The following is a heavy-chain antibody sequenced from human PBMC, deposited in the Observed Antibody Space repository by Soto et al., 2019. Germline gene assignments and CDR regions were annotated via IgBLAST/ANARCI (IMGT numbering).Heavy chain of an antibody. CDR3: ARVGIVVVPAAIDY. CDR2: IYPGDSDT. D-gene: IGHD2-2*01. Sequence: GESVKISCKGSGYSFTIYWIGWVLQMPGKGLEWMGIIYPGDSDTRYSPSFQGQVTISADKSISTAYLQWSSLKASDTAMYYCARVGIVVVPAAIDYWGQGTLVTVSS. J-gene: IGHJ4*02. V-gene: IGHV5-51*01. CDR1: GYSFTIYW.